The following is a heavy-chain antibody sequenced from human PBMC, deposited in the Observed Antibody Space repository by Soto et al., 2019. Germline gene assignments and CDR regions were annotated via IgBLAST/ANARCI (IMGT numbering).Heavy chain of an antibody. CDR2: IWYDGSNK. V-gene: IGHV3-33*01. CDR1: GFTFSSYG. D-gene: IGHD3-22*01. CDR3: ARDAAGLRGSGYYHLYFDY. J-gene: IGHJ4*02. Sequence: GGSLRLSCAASGFTFSSYGMHWVRQAPGKGLEWVAVIWYDGSNKYYADSVKGRFTISRDNSKNTLYLQMNSLRAEDTAVYYCARDAAGLRGSGYYHLYFDYWGQGTLVTVSS.